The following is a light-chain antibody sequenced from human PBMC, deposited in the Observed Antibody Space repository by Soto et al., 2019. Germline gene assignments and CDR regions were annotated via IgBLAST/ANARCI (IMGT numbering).Light chain of an antibody. CDR1: ASDVGAYNF. J-gene: IGLJ2*01. Sequence: QSALTQPPSASGSPGQSGTISCTGTASDVGAYNFVSWYQQHPGKVPRLIIYEVSKRPSGVPDRFSGSKSDNTASLTVSGLQAEDEADYYCSSFAGSNALVFGGGTKLTVL. CDR2: EVS. CDR3: SSFAGSNALV. V-gene: IGLV2-8*01.